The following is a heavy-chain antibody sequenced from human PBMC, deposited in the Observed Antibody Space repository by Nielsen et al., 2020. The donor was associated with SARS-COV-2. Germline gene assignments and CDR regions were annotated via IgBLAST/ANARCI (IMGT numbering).Heavy chain of an antibody. V-gene: IGHV3-30*18. J-gene: IGHJ6*03. D-gene: IGHD1-26*01. CDR2: ISYDGSNK. Sequence: GGSLRLSCAASGFTFSSYGMHWVRQAPGKGLEWVAVISYDGSNKYYADSVKGRFTISRDNSKNTLYLQMNSLRAEDTAVYYCAKVASRWELVYYYYMDVWGKGTTVTVSS. CDR3: AKVASRWELVYYYYMDV. CDR1: GFTFSSYG.